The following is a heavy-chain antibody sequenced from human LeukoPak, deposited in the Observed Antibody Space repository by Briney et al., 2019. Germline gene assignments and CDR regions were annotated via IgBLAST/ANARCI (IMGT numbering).Heavy chain of an antibody. V-gene: IGHV4-30-4*08. Sequence: PSETLSLTCTVSGGSISSGDYYWSWIRQPPGKGLEWIGYIYYSGSTYYNPSLKSRVTMSVDTSKNQFSLKLSSVTAADTAVYYCAREQPSHMPEVPAANYYYYYHYMDVWGKGTTLTVSS. CDR2: IYYSGST. CDR3: AREQPSHMPEVPAANYYYYYHYMDV. J-gene: IGHJ6*03. D-gene: IGHD2-2*01. CDR1: GGSISSGDYY.